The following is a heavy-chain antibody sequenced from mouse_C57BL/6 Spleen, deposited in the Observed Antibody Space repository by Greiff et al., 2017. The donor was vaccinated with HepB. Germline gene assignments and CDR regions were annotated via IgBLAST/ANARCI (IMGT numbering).Heavy chain of an antibody. Sequence: QVQLQQPGAELVRPGTSVKMSCKASGYTFTNYWIGWVKQRPGHGLEWIGDIHPGDGYTNYNEKFKGKATLTADKSSSTAYMQFSSLTSEDSAIYYCARGGYDRAMDDWGQGTSVTVSS. CDR1: GYTFTNYW. D-gene: IGHD2-2*01. J-gene: IGHJ4*01. V-gene: IGHV1-63*01. CDR3: ARGGYDRAMDD. CDR2: IHPGDGYT.